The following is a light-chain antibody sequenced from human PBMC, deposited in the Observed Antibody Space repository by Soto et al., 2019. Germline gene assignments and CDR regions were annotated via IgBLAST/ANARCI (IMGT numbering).Light chain of an antibody. V-gene: IGLV1-40*01. J-gene: IGLJ3*02. Sequence: QSALTQPPSVSGAPGQRVTISCTRGASNIGANYDVHWYQQLPGTAPKLLIYGTSNRPSGVPDRFSGSKSGTSASLAITGLQAEDEAHHFCQSYDFTLGAFWVFGGGTKVTV. CDR2: GTS. CDR1: ASNIGANYD. CDR3: QSYDFTLGAFWV.